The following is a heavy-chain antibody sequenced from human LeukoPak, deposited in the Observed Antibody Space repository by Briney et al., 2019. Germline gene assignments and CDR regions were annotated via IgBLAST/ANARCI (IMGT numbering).Heavy chain of an antibody. CDR3: ARVGRYYYDSSGYFRKGWFDP. D-gene: IGHD3-22*01. Sequence: SETLSLTCTVSGGSISSYYWTWIRQPPGKGLEWIGYIYYTGSTNYNPSPKSRVTISVDTSKSQFSLKLTSVTAADTAVYYCARVGRYYYDSSGYFRKGWFDPWGQGTLVTVSS. J-gene: IGHJ5*02. V-gene: IGHV4-59*01. CDR2: IYYTGST. CDR1: GGSISSYY.